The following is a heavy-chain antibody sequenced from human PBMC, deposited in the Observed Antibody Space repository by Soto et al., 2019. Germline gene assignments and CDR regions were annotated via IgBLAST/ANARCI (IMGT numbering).Heavy chain of an antibody. D-gene: IGHD6-25*01. CDR2: ISAYNGNT. CDR3: ARPGSGNYYYYMDV. Sequence: ASVKVSCKASGYTFTSYGISCVRQAPGQGLEWMGWISAYNGNTNYAQKLQGRVTMTTDTSTSTAYMELRSLRSDDTAVYYCARPGSGNYYYYMDVWGKGTTVTVSS. J-gene: IGHJ6*03. CDR1: GYTFTSYG. V-gene: IGHV1-18*01.